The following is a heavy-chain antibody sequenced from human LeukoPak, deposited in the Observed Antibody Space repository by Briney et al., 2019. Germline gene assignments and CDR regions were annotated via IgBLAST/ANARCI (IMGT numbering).Heavy chain of an antibody. CDR1: GFTFSSYS. J-gene: IGHJ6*03. CDR2: ISSSSSYI. D-gene: IGHD3-16*01. CDR3: AREGVDDYYYMDV. Sequence: GGSLRLSCAASGFTFSSYSMNWVRQAPGKGLEWVSSISSSSSYIYYADSVKGRFTISRDNAKITLYLQMNSLRAEDTAVYYCAREGVDDYYYMDVWGKGTTVTISS. V-gene: IGHV3-21*01.